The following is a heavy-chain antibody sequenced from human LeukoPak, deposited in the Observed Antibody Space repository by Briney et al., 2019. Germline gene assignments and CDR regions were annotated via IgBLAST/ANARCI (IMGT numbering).Heavy chain of an antibody. J-gene: IGHJ4*02. V-gene: IGHV3-15*01. D-gene: IGHD6-13*01. CDR2: LKSKNDGGTA. CDR1: GFTFSTAW. Sequence: GGSLRLSCAASGFTFSTAWTSWVRQAPGRGLEWVGRLKSKNDGGTADYAAPAKGRFTISRDDSKNMLYLQMNSLKTDDTAVYYCTTDWSSSSHWGQGTLVTVSS. CDR3: TTDWSSSSH.